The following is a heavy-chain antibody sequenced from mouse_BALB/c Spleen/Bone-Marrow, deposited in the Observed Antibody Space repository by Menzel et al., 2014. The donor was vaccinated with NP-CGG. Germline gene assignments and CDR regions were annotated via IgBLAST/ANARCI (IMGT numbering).Heavy chain of an antibody. V-gene: IGHV14-3*02. CDR2: IDPANGNT. D-gene: IGHD1-1*01. J-gene: IGHJ4*01. CDR1: GFNIKDTY. Sequence: VQLKESGAELVKPGASVKLSCTASGFNIKDTYMHWVKQRPEQGLEWIGRIDPANGNTKYDPKFQGRATVTADTSSSTAYLQLSSLTSEDTAVYYCARYYYRTMDYWGQGTSVTVSS. CDR3: ARYYYRTMDY.